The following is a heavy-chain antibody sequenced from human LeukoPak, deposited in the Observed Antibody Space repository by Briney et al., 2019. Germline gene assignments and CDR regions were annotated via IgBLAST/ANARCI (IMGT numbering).Heavy chain of an antibody. V-gene: IGHV4-59*12. CDR3: ARIAAAGTYFDY. D-gene: IGHD6-13*01. Sequence: SETLSLTCIVSGGSFSSSYWSWIRQPPGKGLEWIAYIYSNGNTNSNPSLKSRVTIAVDTSQSQFSLKLSSVTAADTAVYYCARIAAAGTYFDYWGQGTLVTVSS. CDR1: GGSFSSSY. J-gene: IGHJ4*02. CDR2: IYSNGNT.